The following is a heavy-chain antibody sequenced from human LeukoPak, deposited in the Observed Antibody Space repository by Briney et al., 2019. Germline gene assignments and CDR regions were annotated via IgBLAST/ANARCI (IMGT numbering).Heavy chain of an antibody. D-gene: IGHD5-24*01. Sequence: SGGSLRLSCAASGFTFTNYAMNWVRQAPGKGLEWVSTISPSGGDTYYADSGKGRFTIDKDISKNTLYLKMKRLRAEDTAVYYCARRAYNWRAFDIWGQGTMVTVSS. V-gene: IGHV3-23*01. CDR3: ARRAYNWRAFDI. J-gene: IGHJ3*02. CDR2: ISPSGGDT. CDR1: GFTFTNYA.